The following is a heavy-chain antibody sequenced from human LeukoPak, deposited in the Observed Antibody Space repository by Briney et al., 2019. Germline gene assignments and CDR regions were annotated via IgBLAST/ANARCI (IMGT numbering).Heavy chain of an antibody. CDR3: ATVGQLAPILGY. CDR2: FDPEDGET. D-gene: IGHD6-13*01. Sequence: ASVKVSCKVSGYTLTELSMHWVRQAPGKGLEWMGGFDPEDGETIYAQKFQGRVTMTEDTSTDTAYMELSSLRSEDTAVYYCATVGQLAPILGYWGQGTLVTVSS. J-gene: IGHJ4*02. V-gene: IGHV1-24*01. CDR1: GYTLTELS.